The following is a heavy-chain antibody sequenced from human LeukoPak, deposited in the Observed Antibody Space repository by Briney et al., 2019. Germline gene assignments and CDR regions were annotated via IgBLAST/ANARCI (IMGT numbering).Heavy chain of an antibody. V-gene: IGHV1-69*06. Sequence: SVKVSCKPSAGTFSSYAISLVRQAPGQGLEWMGRIIPIFGTANYAQKFQGRVTITADKSTSTAYMELSSLRSEDTAVYYCARDRSWYCSSTSCSSGGDYWGQGTLVTVSS. J-gene: IGHJ4*02. D-gene: IGHD2-2*01. CDR1: AGTFSSYA. CDR3: ARDRSWYCSSTSCSSGGDY. CDR2: IIPIFGTA.